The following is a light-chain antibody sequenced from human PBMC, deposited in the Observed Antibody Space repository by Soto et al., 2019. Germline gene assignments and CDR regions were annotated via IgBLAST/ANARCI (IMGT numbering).Light chain of an antibody. CDR2: KDN. CDR1: ALPKQY. Sequence: SYELTQPPSVSVSPGQTATSTCSGDALPKQYAYWYQQKPGQAPVLLIYKDNERPSGIPERFSGSSSGTTVTLTISGVQAEDEADYYCQSADSSGDLWVFGGGTKLTVL. CDR3: QSADSSGDLWV. J-gene: IGLJ3*02. V-gene: IGLV3-25*03.